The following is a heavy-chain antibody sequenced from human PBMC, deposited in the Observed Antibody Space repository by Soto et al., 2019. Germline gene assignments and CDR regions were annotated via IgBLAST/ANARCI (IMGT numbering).Heavy chain of an antibody. CDR2: INHSGST. CDR1: GGSFSGYY. Sequence: SETLSLTCAVYGGSFSGYYCIWIRQPPGKGLEWIGEINHSGSTNYNPSLKSRVTISVDTSKNQFSLKLNSVTAADTAVYYCARVNEPYITLVREIYYFDYWGQGTLVTVPS. J-gene: IGHJ4*02. CDR3: ARVNEPYITLVREIYYFDY. V-gene: IGHV4-34*01. D-gene: IGHD3-10*01.